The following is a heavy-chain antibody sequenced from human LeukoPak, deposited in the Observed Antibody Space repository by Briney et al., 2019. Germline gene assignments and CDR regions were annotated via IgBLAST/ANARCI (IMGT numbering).Heavy chain of an antibody. Sequence: SETLSLTCTVSGYSISSHYYWGWIRQPPGKGLEWIGTIYHSGSTYYNPSLKSRVTISVDTSKNQFSVKLSSVTAADTAVYYCARQTVGPNYFDYWGQGNLVTVSS. D-gene: IGHD1-26*01. CDR2: IYHSGST. CDR1: GYSISSHYY. CDR3: ARQTVGPNYFDY. V-gene: IGHV4-38-2*02. J-gene: IGHJ4*02.